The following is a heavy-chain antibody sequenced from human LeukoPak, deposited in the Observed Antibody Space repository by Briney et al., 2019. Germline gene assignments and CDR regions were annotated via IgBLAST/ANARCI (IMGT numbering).Heavy chain of an antibody. J-gene: IGHJ4*02. Sequence: GASVKVSCKASGYTFTTYDLNWVRQATGQGLEWMGWMNPNSGNTGYAQKFQGRVTMTRNISITTAYMELSNLTSEDTAVYYCARRIRGAPTDYWGQGPLVTVSS. CDR3: ARRIRGAPTDY. V-gene: IGHV1-8*01. CDR2: MNPNSGNT. D-gene: IGHD3-10*01. CDR1: GYTFTTYD.